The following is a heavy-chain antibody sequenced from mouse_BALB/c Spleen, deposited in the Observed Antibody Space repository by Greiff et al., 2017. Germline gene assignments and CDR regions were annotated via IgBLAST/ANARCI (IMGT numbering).Heavy chain of an antibody. CDR2: ISYDGSN. Sequence: EVKLEESGPGLVKPSQSLSLTCSVTGYSITSGYYWNWIRQFPGNKLEWMGYISYDGSNNYNPSLKNRISITRDTSKNQFFLKLNSVTTEDTATYYCARDGVLLRDYAMDYWGQGTSVTVSS. V-gene: IGHV3-6*02. CDR1: GYSITSGYY. J-gene: IGHJ4*01. D-gene: IGHD1-1*01. CDR3: ARDGVLLRDYAMDY.